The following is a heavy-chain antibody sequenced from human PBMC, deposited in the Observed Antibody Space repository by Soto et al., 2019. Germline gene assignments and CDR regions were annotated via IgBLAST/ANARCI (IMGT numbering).Heavy chain of an antibody. Sequence: SETLSLTCAVYGGSFSGYYWSWIRQPPGKGLEWIGEINHSGSTNYNPSLKSRVTISVDTSKNQFSLKLSSVTAADTAVYYCARRPKRGAGITIPYYYYYYGMDVWGQGTTVTVSS. CDR2: INHSGST. CDR1: GGSFSGYY. V-gene: IGHV4-34*01. J-gene: IGHJ6*02. CDR3: ARRPKRGAGITIPYYYYYYGMDV. D-gene: IGHD3-3*01.